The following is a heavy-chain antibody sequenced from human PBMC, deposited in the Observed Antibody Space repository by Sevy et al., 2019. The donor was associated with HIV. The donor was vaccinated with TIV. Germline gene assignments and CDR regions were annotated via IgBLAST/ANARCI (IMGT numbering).Heavy chain of an antibody. CDR1: GFTFSSYA. J-gene: IGHJ3*02. CDR3: ATGGNIVVVIAQDAFDI. D-gene: IGHD2-21*01. CDR2: ISGSGGST. Sequence: GSLRLSCAASGFTFSSYAMSWVRQAPGKGLEWVSAISGSGGSTYYADSVKGRFTISRDNSKNTLYLQMNSLRAEDTAVYYCATGGNIVVVIAQDAFDIWGQGTMVTVSS. V-gene: IGHV3-23*01.